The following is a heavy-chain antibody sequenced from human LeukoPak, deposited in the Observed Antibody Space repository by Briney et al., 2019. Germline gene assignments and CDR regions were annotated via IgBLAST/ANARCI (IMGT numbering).Heavy chain of an antibody. Sequence: PGGSLRLSCAASGFTVSSYYMSWVRQSPGKGLVWFSRINSDGGSTTYADSVKGRFTISRHNSKNTLYLQMNSLRAEDTAVYYCASAVDTAMGEAWYYFDYWGQGTLVTVSS. V-gene: IGHV3-53*04. CDR3: ASAVDTAMGEAWYYFDY. CDR2: INSDGGST. D-gene: IGHD5-18*01. CDR1: GFTVSSYY. J-gene: IGHJ4*02.